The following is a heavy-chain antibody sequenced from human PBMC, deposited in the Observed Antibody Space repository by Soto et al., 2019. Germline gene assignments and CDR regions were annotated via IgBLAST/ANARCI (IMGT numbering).Heavy chain of an antibody. Sequence: QVQLVESGGGVVQPGRSLRLSCAASGFTFSSYGMHWVRQAPGKGLEWVAVIYYGGSNKSYVVSVKGRFTNSRDNSKNPLYLQMNSLRAEDTAVFYCARFQYSSSWYPFDYWGQGTLVTVSS. CDR3: ARFQYSSSWYPFDY. CDR1: GFTFSSYG. V-gene: IGHV3-33*01. D-gene: IGHD6-13*01. J-gene: IGHJ4*02. CDR2: IYYGGSNK.